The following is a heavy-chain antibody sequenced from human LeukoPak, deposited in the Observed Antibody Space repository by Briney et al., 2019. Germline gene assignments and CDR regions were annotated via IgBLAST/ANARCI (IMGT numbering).Heavy chain of an antibody. J-gene: IGHJ4*02. CDR1: GFTLSSYE. V-gene: IGHV3-48*03. CDR3: ARDGPLRYYGSGSYYSHSFDY. CDR2: ISSSGSTI. D-gene: IGHD3-10*01. Sequence: GGSLRLSCAASGFTLSSYEMNWVRQAPGKGLEWVSYISSSGSTIYYADSVKGRFTISRDNAKNSLYLQMNSLRAEDTAVYYCARDGPLRYYGSGSYYSHSFDYWGQGTLVTVSS.